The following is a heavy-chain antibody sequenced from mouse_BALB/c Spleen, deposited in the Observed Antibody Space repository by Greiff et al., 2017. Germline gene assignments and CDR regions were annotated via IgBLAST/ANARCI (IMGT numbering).Heavy chain of an antibody. J-gene: IGHJ4*01. Sequence: VKLMESGPGLVQPSQSLSITCTVSGFSLTSYGVHWVRQSPGKGLEWLGVIWSGGSTDYNAAFISRLSISKDNSKSQVFFKMNSLQANDTAIYYCARTPPMISYAMDYWGQGTSVTVSS. CDR2: IWSGGST. CDR3: ARTPPMISYAMDY. CDR1: GFSLTSYG. D-gene: IGHD2-4*01. V-gene: IGHV2-2*02.